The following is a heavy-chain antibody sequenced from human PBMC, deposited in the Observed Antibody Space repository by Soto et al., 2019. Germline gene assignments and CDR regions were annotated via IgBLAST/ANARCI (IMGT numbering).Heavy chain of an antibody. CDR2: ISYDGSNK. CDR3: ARDPYDILTGYYTGFDY. V-gene: IGHV3-30-3*01. D-gene: IGHD3-9*01. J-gene: IGHJ4*02. CDR1: GFTFSSYA. Sequence: QVQLVESGGGVVQPGRSLRLSCAASGFTFSSYAMHWVRQAPGKGLEWVAVISYDGSNKYYADSVKGQFTISRDNSKNTLYLQMKSMRAEDTAVYYCARDPYDILTGYYTGFDYWGQGTLVTVSS.